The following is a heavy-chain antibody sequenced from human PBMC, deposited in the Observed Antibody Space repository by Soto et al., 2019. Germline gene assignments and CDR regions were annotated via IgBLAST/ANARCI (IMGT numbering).Heavy chain of an antibody. Sequence: GGSLRLSCAASGFIFQDYAMSWVRQAPGKGLEWVSAISGSDDSTYYADSVKGRFTISRDNSKNTLYLQMNSLRAEDTAVYYCAKDIVVVVAGDAFDIWGQGTMVTVSS. V-gene: IGHV3-23*01. J-gene: IGHJ3*02. D-gene: IGHD2-15*01. CDR1: GFIFQDYA. CDR2: ISGSDDST. CDR3: AKDIVVVVAGDAFDI.